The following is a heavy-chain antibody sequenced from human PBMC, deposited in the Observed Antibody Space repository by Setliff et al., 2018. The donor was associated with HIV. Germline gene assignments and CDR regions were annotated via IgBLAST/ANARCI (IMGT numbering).Heavy chain of an antibody. CDR3: AKSRDLGVIIHYFDY. Sequence: PGESLKISCTVSGFTFSSYAMTWVRQAPGKGLEWVSTVSGSGAATYYADSVKGRFTISRDSSRNTLYLQTNSLRAEDTAVYYCAKSRDLGVIIHYFDYWGQGTLVTVSS. J-gene: IGHJ4*02. CDR2: VSGSGAAT. V-gene: IGHV3-23*01. CDR1: GFTFSSYA. D-gene: IGHD3-16*01.